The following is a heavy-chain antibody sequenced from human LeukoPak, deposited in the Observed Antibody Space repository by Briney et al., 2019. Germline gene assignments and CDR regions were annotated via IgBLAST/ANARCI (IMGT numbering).Heavy chain of an antibody. J-gene: IGHJ4*02. CDR3: AREVYYYGSGSYKAHDY. CDR1: GFAFSSYA. V-gene: IGHV3-48*01. D-gene: IGHD3-10*01. Sequence: GPLRLSCAASGFAFSSYAMSWVRQAPGKGLEWVSYISSSSSTIYYADSVKGRFTISRDNAKNSLYLQMNSLRAEDTAVYYCAREVYYYGSGSYKAHDYWGQGTLVTVSS. CDR2: ISSSSSTI.